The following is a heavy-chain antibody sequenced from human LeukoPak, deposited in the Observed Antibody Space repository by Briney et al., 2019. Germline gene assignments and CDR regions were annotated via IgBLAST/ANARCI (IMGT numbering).Heavy chain of an antibody. V-gene: IGHV4-34*01. Sequence: SETLSLTCAVYGGSFSDYYWSWIRQPPGKGLEWIGEINRSGSTNYNPSLKSRVTISVDTSKNQFSLKLSSVTAADTAVYYCAGGGHDYANFDYWGQGTLVTVSS. J-gene: IGHJ4*02. CDR3: AGGGHDYANFDY. D-gene: IGHD3-16*01. CDR2: INRSGST. CDR1: GGSFSDYY.